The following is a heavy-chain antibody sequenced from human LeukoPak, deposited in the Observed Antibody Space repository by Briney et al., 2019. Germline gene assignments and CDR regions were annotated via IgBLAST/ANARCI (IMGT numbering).Heavy chain of an antibody. D-gene: IGHD6-19*01. CDR1: GDSVSSNSAA. J-gene: IGHJ6*03. Sequence: SQTLSLTCAISGDSVSSNSAAWDWIRQSPSRGLEWLGRTYYRSKWYNDYAVSVKSRITINPDTSKNQFSLQLNSVTPEDTAVYYCARGQWLVSEYYYYMDVWGKGTTVTVSS. CDR3: ARGQWLVSEYYYYMDV. V-gene: IGHV6-1*01. CDR2: TYYRSKWYN.